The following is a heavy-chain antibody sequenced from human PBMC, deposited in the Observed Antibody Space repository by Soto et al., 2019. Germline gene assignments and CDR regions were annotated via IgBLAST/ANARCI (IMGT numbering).Heavy chain of an antibody. CDR2: ISYDGSNK. J-gene: IGHJ4*02. Sequence: QVQLVESGGGVVQPGRSLRLSCAASGFTFSSYGMHWVRQAPGKGLEWVAVISYDGSNKYYADSVKGRFTISRDNSKNTLYLQMNSLRAEDTAVYYCAKDGGVGLFDYWGQGTLVTVSS. V-gene: IGHV3-30*18. CDR1: GFTFSSYG. D-gene: IGHD3-10*01. CDR3: AKDGGVGLFDY.